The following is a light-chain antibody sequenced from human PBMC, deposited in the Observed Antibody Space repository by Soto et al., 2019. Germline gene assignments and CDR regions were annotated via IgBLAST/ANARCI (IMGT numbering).Light chain of an antibody. CDR2: WAS. CDR3: QQYYSSPWT. Sequence: DIGMTQSPDSLAVALGERATINCKSSQSVLYSSNNKNYLAWYQQKPGQPPKLLIYWASTREYGVPDRFSGSGSGTDFTLTISSLQAEDVAVYYCQQYYSSPWTFGQGTKVDI. CDR1: QSVLYSSNNKNY. J-gene: IGKJ1*01. V-gene: IGKV4-1*01.